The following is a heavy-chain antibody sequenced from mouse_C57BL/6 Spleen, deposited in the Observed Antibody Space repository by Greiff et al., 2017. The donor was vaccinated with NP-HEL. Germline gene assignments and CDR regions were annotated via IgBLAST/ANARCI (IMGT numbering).Heavy chain of an antibody. CDR2: IYPGGGYT. Sequence: QLQQSGAELVRPGTSVKMSCKASGYTFTNYWIGWAKQRPGHGLEWIGDIYPGGGYTNYNEKFKGKATLTADKSSSTAYMQFSSLTSEDSAIYYCAREDYYGSSPYWYFDVWGTGTTVTVSS. J-gene: IGHJ1*03. CDR3: AREDYYGSSPYWYFDV. D-gene: IGHD1-1*01. V-gene: IGHV1-63*01. CDR1: GYTFTNYW.